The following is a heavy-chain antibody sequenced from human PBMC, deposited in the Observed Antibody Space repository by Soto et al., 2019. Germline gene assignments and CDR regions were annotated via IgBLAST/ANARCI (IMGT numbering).Heavy chain of an antibody. J-gene: IGHJ6*02. CDR1: GYTFAGYY. V-gene: IGHV1-2*02. Sequence: ASVKVSCKASGYTFAGYYMHWVREAPGQGLEWMGWINPNSGGTNYAQKFQGRVTMTRDTSISTAYMELSRLRSDDTAVYYCARAYDFWSGYFLDVWGQGTTVTVSS. D-gene: IGHD3-3*01. CDR2: INPNSGGT. CDR3: ARAYDFWSGYFLDV.